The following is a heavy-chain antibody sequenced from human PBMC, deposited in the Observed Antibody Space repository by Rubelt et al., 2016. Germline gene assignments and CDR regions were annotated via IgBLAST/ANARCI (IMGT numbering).Heavy chain of an antibody. V-gene: IGHV1-3*01. CDR3: TRDMFYFGSGSYTPESGAFVL. CDR1: GYTFTSYA. CDR2: IYPDNGDT. Sequence: QVQLVQSGAEVKKPGASVKVSCKASGYTFTSYAMHWVRQAPGQRLEWMGRIYPDNGDTDFAQKFQGRVTMTRDTSITTVYMELNSLTSDETAVYYGTRDMFYFGSGSYTPESGAFVLWGQGTLVSVSS. D-gene: IGHD3-10*01. J-gene: IGHJ3*01.